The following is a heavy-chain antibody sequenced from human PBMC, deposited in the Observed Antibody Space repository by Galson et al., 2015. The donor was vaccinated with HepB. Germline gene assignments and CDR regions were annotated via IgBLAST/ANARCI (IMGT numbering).Heavy chain of an antibody. V-gene: IGHV1-18*04. CDR2: ISAYNGNT. D-gene: IGHD6-19*01. CDR1: GYTFTSYG. CDR3: ARAPHFFAVAGFIDY. J-gene: IGHJ4*02. Sequence: SVKVSCKASGYTFTSYGISWVRQAPGQGLEWMGWISAYNGNTNYAQKLQGRITMTTDTSTSTAYMELRSLRSDDTAVYYCARAPHFFAVAGFIDYWGQGTLVTVSS.